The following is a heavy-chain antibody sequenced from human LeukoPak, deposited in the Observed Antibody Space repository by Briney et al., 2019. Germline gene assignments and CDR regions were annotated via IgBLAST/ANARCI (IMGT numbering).Heavy chain of an antibody. V-gene: IGHV4-31*03. J-gene: IGHJ4*02. CDR1: GGSISSGGYY. CDR3: ARAVYCGGDCYLAFDY. D-gene: IGHD2-21*02. Sequence: PSQTLSLTCTVSGGSISSGGYYWNWIRQHPGKGLEWIGYIYYSGSTYYNPSLKSRVTISVDTSKNQFSLKLSSVTAADTAVYYCARAVYCGGDCYLAFDYWGQGTLVTVSS. CDR2: IYYSGST.